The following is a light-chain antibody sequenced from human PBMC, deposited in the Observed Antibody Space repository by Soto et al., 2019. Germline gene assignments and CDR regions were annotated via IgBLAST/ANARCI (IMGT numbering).Light chain of an antibody. CDR1: SSDVGGYNY. CDR2: DVS. Sequence: SALTQPASVSGSPGQSITISCTGSSSDVGGYNYVSWYQQHPGKAPKLMIYDVSNRPSGVSNRFSGSKSGNTASLTISGLQAEDEADYYCTSYTPTSTLYVFGTGTKVTVL. CDR3: TSYTPTSTLYV. V-gene: IGLV2-14*01. J-gene: IGLJ1*01.